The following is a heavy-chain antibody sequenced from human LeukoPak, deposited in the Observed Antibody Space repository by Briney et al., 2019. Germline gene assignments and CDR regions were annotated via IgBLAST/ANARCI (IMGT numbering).Heavy chain of an antibody. V-gene: IGHV1-69*13. Sequence: SVKVSCKASGGTFISYAISWVRQAPGQGLEWMGGIIPIFGTANYAQKFQGRVTITADESTSTAYMELSSLRSEDTAVYYCARERRAYCGGDCYSGWGYYYYGMDVWGQGTTVTVSS. CDR3: ARERRAYCGGDCYSGWGYYYYGMDV. D-gene: IGHD2-21*02. CDR2: IIPIFGTA. J-gene: IGHJ6*02. CDR1: GGTFISYA.